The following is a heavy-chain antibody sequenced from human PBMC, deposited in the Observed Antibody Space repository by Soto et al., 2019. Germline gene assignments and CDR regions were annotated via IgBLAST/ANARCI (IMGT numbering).Heavy chain of an antibody. J-gene: IGHJ4*02. CDR3: ARDLRAGDYGVDY. CDR1: GFTFSSYG. CDR2: IWYDGSNK. V-gene: IGHV3-33*01. D-gene: IGHD4-17*01. Sequence: GGSLRLSCAASGFTFSSYGMHWVRQAPGKGLEWVAVIWYDGSNKYYADSVKGRFTISRDNSKNTLYLQMNSLRAEDTAVYYCARDLRAGDYGVDYWGQGTLVTVSS.